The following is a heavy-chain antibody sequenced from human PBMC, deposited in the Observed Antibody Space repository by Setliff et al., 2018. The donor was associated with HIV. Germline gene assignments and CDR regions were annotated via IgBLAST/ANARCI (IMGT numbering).Heavy chain of an antibody. D-gene: IGHD5-18*01. CDR3: ASIELAAMVPVDY. J-gene: IGHJ4*02. V-gene: IGHV3-21*01. Sequence: PGGSLRLSCAASGFTFSPYWMHWVRQAPGKGLVWVSSISSSSYYIYYADSVKGRFTISRDNAKNSLFLQMSSLRAEDTAVYYCASIELAAMVPVDYWGQGTLVTVSS. CDR2: ISSSSYYI. CDR1: GFTFSPYW.